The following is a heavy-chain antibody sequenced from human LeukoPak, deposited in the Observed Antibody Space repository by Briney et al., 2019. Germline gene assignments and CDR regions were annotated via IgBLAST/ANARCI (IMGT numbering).Heavy chain of an antibody. CDR3: ARAPTTVTSHGFDP. V-gene: IGHV1-2*02. CDR1: GYTFTGYY. Sequence: ASAKVSCKASGYTFTGYYMHWVRQAPGQGLEWMGWINPNSGGTNYAQKFQGRVTMTRDTSISTAYMELSRLRSDDTAVYYCARAPTTVTSHGFDPWGQGTLVTVSS. CDR2: INPNSGGT. J-gene: IGHJ5*02. D-gene: IGHD4-17*01.